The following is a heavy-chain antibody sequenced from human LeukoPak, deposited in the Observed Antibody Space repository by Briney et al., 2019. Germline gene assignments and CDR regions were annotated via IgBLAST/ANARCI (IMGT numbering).Heavy chain of an antibody. V-gene: IGHV1-69*05. Sequence: SSVKVSCKASGGTFSSYAISWVRQAPEEGLEWMGGIIPIFGTANYAQKFQGRVTITTDESTSTAYMELSSLRSEDTAVYYCANDYGDYIMGYWGQGTLVTVSS. CDR3: ANDYGDYIMGY. D-gene: IGHD4-17*01. CDR1: GGTFSSYA. CDR2: IIPIFGTA. J-gene: IGHJ4*02.